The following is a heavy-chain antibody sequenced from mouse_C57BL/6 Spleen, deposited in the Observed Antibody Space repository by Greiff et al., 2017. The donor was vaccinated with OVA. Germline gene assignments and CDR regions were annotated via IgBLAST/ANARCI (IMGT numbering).Heavy chain of an antibody. CDR1: GYTFTSYW. Sequence: QVQLQQPGAELVKPGASVKLSCKASGYTFTSYWMQWVKQRPGQGLEWIGEFDPSDSYTNYNQKFKGKATLTVDTSSSTAYMQLSSLTSEDSAVYYCARWARGYDYDGFAYWGQGTLVTVSA. V-gene: IGHV1-50*01. J-gene: IGHJ3*01. D-gene: IGHD2-4*01. CDR2: FDPSDSYT. CDR3: ARWARGYDYDGFAY.